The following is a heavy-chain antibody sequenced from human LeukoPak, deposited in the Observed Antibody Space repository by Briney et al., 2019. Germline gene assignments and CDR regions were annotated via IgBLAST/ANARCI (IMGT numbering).Heavy chain of an antibody. D-gene: IGHD2-2*02. CDR2: VDPEDGET. CDR1: GYTFTDYY. Sequence: ASVKVSCKVSGYTFTDYYMHWVQQAPGKGLEWMGLVDPEDGETIYAEKFQGRVTITADTSTDTAYMELSSLRSEDTAVYYCATLGVTDIVVVPVAIQDGDYWGQGTLVTVSS. J-gene: IGHJ4*02. CDR3: ATLGVTDIVVVPVAIQDGDY. V-gene: IGHV1-69-2*01.